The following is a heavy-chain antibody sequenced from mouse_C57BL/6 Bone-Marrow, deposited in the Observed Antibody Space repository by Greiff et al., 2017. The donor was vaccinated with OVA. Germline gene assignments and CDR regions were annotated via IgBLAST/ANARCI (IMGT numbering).Heavy chain of an antibody. J-gene: IGHJ1*03. D-gene: IGHD1-1*01. V-gene: IGHV1-15*01. Sequence: VQLQQSGAELVRPGASVTLSCKASGYTFTDYEMHWVKQTPVHGLEWIGAIDPETGGTAYNQKFKGKAILTADKSSSTAYMELRSLTSEDSAVYYCTKDPITTVVADWYFDVWGTGTTVTVSS. CDR1: GYTFTDYE. CDR3: TKDPITTVVADWYFDV. CDR2: IDPETGGT.